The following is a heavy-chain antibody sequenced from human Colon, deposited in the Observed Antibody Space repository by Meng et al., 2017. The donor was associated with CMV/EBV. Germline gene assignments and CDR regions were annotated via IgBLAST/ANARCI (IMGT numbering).Heavy chain of an antibody. D-gene: IGHD3-3*01. CDR1: GFMFSNYE. CDR2: ISTSGYTV. V-gene: IGHV3-48*03. CDR3: ARESTIFGVVTLTIPIDAFDI. Sequence: GGSLRLSCEASGFMFSNYEMNWVRQAPGKGLEWVSYISTSGYTVSYGDSVKGRFTISRDNSKDTLYLQMSSLTREDTGVYYCARESTIFGVVTLTIPIDAFDIWGEGTMVTVSS. J-gene: IGHJ3*02.